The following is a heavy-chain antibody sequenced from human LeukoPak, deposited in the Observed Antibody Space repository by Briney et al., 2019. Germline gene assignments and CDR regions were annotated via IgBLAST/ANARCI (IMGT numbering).Heavy chain of an antibody. D-gene: IGHD6-13*01. Sequence: GASVKVSCKASGGTFSSYAISWVRQAPGQGLEWMGGIIPIFGTANYAQKFQGRVTITADESTSTAYMELSSLRSEDTAVYYCARGPSMAAAGTVGAFDIWGQGTMVTVSS. CDR1: GGTFSSYA. J-gene: IGHJ3*02. CDR3: ARGPSMAAAGTVGAFDI. V-gene: IGHV1-69*13. CDR2: IIPIFGTA.